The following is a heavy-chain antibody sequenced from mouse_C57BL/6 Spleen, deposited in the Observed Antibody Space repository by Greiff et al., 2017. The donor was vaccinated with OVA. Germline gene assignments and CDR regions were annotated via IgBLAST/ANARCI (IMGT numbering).Heavy chain of an antibody. CDR1: GFTFSNYW. Sequence: EVKLVESGGGLVQPGGSMKLSCVASGFTFSNYWMNWVRQSPEKGLEWVAQIRLKSDNYATHYAESVKGRFTISRDDSKSSVYLQMNNLRAEDTGIYYCTGAYYSNYERGAMDYWGQGTSVTVSS. D-gene: IGHD2-5*01. CDR3: TGAYYSNYERGAMDY. CDR2: IRLKSDNYAT. J-gene: IGHJ4*01. V-gene: IGHV6-3*01.